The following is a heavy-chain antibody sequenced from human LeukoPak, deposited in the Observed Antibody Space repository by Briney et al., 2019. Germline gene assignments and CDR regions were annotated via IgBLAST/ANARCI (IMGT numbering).Heavy chain of an antibody. J-gene: IGHJ5*01. V-gene: IGHV3-23*01. CDR1: GFIFSSYA. CDR2: ISAAGDST. D-gene: IGHD6-13*01. Sequence: PGASLRLSCGASGFIFSSYAMSWVRHAPGKGPEWVSPISAAGDSTFYADSVKGRLTISRDNSKSTLDLQMNSLRAEDTAVYYCAKGWPIAGDIKDWFEYWGQGTLVTVSS. CDR3: AKGWPIAGDIKDWFEY.